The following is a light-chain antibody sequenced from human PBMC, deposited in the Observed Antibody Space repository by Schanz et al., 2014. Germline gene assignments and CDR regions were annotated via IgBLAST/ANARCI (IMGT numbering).Light chain of an antibody. CDR1: QSVTSSY. CDR2: DAS. CDR3: QQYGSSPS. Sequence: EIVLTQSPGTLSLSPGDRATLSCRASQSVTSSYLAWYQQKPGQAPRLLIYDASNRATGIPARFSGSGSGTDFTLTISSLEPEDFAVYYCQQYGSSPSFGQGTKLEIK. V-gene: IGKV3-20*01. J-gene: IGKJ2*01.